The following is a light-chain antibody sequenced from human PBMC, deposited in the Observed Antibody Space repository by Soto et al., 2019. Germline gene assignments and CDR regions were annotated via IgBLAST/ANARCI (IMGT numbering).Light chain of an antibody. V-gene: IGKV3-20*01. Sequence: EIGLTQSPGTLSLSPGERATLSCRASQSVSSSFLAWYQQKPGQAPRLLIYGASSRATGIPDRFSGSGSGTDFTLTISRLEPEDFAVYFCQQYGSSPPWTFGQGTKVEI. CDR3: QQYGSSPPWT. CDR2: GAS. J-gene: IGKJ1*01. CDR1: QSVSSSF.